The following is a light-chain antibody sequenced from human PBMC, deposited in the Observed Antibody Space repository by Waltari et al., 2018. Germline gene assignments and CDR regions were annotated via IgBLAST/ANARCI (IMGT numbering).Light chain of an antibody. V-gene: IGLV2-23*02. CDR2: EVN. Sequence: QSALTQPASVSGSPGQSITISCTGTSSDVGRYDLVSWYQQHPGNAPNRMIYEVNKRPSGVSHRFSGSRSGNTAALTIAGLQAEDEADYHCCSYAGNCTVVFGGGTKLTVL. CDR1: SSDVGRYDL. CDR3: CSYAGNCTVV. J-gene: IGLJ2*01.